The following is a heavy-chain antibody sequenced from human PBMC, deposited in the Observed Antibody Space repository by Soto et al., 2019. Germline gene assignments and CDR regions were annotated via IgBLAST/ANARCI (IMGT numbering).Heavy chain of an antibody. D-gene: IGHD6-13*01. CDR1: GFTFDDYA. CDR3: AKEGSSSWGLNYYYSMDV. Sequence: EVQLVESGGGLVQPGRSLRLSCAASGFTFDDYAMHWVRQAPGKGLEWVSGISWNSGSIGYADSVKGRFTISRDNAKNSLYLQMNSLRAEDTALYYCAKEGSSSWGLNYYYSMDVWGKGTTVTVSS. J-gene: IGHJ6*03. V-gene: IGHV3-9*01. CDR2: ISWNSGSI.